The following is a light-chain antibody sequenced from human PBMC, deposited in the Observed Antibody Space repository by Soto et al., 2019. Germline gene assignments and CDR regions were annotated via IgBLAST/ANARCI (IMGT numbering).Light chain of an antibody. Sequence: DIVLTQSPATLSLSPGERATLSCRASQSISSYLVWFQQKPGQAPRLLIYDASTRATGIPARFSGSGSGTDFTLTISSLEPEDFAVYYCQQYLATLTFGGGTKVEIK. CDR3: QQYLATLT. CDR2: DAS. CDR1: QSISSY. J-gene: IGKJ4*01. V-gene: IGKV3-11*01.